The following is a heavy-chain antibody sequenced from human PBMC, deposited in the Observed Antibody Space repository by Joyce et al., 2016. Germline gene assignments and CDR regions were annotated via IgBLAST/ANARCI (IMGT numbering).Heavy chain of an antibody. CDR2: IYPYDSDT. J-gene: IGHJ5*02. D-gene: IGHD3-10*01. CDR3: AKSGTDNWFDH. CDR1: GYTFTSYW. V-gene: IGHV5-51*01. Sequence: EVQLVQSGAEVKKPGESLKISCKGSGYTFTSYWIDWVRQMPGKGLEWMGIIYPYDSDTRYSPSFQGHVTISTDTSLNTAYLQWNNLRASDTAMYYCAKSGTDNWFDHWGQGTLVTVSS.